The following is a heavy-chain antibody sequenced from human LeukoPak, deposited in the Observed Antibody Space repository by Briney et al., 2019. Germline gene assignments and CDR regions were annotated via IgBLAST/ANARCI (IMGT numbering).Heavy chain of an antibody. V-gene: IGHV3-66*01. CDR3: GRDRHLALYY. Sequence: GGSLRLSCAASGFTVSSNYMSWVRQAPGKGLEWVAVIYSGGSTYYSDSAKRRFTISRDNSKNTLYLQMNTLRAEETGVYYCGRDRHLALYYWGQGTLVTVSS. J-gene: IGHJ4*02. CDR2: IYSGGST. D-gene: IGHD5-12*01. CDR1: GFTVSSNY.